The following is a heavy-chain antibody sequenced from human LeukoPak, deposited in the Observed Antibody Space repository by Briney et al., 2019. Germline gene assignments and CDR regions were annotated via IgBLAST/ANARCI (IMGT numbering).Heavy chain of an antibody. D-gene: IGHD6-25*01. CDR3: ARVVSSGYYYYMDV. CDR1: GGSISSYY. Sequence: SETLSLTCTVSGGSISSYYRSWIRQPPGKGLGWIGYIYYSGSTNYNPSLKSRVTISVDTSKNQFSLKLSSVTAADTAVYYCARVVSSGYYYYMDVWGKGTTVTISS. V-gene: IGHV4-59*01. J-gene: IGHJ6*03. CDR2: IYYSGST.